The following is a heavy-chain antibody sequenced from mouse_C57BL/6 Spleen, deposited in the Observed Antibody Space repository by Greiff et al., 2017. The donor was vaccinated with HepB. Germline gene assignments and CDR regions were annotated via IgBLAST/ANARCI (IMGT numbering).Heavy chain of an antibody. Sequence: DVMLVESGGGLVKPGGSLKLSCAASGFTFSDYGMHWVRQAPEKGLEWVAYISSGSSTIYYADTVKGRFTISRDNAKNTLFLQMTSLRSEDTAMYYCARSTTVVADYWGQGTTLTVSS. V-gene: IGHV5-17*01. CDR3: ARSTTVVADY. J-gene: IGHJ2*01. CDR1: GFTFSDYG. CDR2: ISSGSSTI. D-gene: IGHD1-1*01.